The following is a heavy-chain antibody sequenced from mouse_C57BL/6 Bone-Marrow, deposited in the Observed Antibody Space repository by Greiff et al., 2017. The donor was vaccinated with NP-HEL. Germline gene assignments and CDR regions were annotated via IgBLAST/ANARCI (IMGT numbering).Heavy chain of an antibody. Sequence: EVQLVESGPELVKPGASVKISCKASGYSFTGYYMNWVKQSPEKSLEWIGEINPSTGGTTYNQKFKAKATLTVDKSSSTAYMQLKSLTSEDSAVYYCATRQLRLRWNYWGQGTTLTVSS. V-gene: IGHV1-42*01. J-gene: IGHJ2*01. CDR3: ATRQLRLRWNY. CDR2: INPSTGGT. D-gene: IGHD3-2*02. CDR1: GYSFTGYY.